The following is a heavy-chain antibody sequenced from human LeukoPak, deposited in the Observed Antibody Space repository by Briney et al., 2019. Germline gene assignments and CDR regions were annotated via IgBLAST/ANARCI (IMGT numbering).Heavy chain of an antibody. J-gene: IGHJ4*02. V-gene: IGHV7-4-1*02. D-gene: IGHD3-10*01. Sequence: GASVKVSCKASGYTFTSYAMNWVRQAPGQGLEWMGWINTNTGNPTYAQGFTGRFVFSLDTSVSTAYLQISSLKAEDTAVYYCARGIPFGYYYGSGSYYQPHTPIFDYWGQGTLVTVSS. CDR2: INTNTGNP. CDR1: GYTFTSYA. CDR3: ARGIPFGYYYGSGSYYQPHTPIFDY.